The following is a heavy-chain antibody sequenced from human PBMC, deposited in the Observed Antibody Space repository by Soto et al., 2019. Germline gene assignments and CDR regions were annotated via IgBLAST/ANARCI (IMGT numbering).Heavy chain of an antibody. CDR2: IYHSGST. J-gene: IGHJ5*02. CDR3: ARHTGQLSPFDT. V-gene: IGHV4-39*01. CDR1: GCSIISSGYY. D-gene: IGHD2-2*01. Sequence: SETLSLTCTFSGCSIISSGYYWDWVRQPPGEGLEWIGYIYHSGSTSYNPSLKSRVTISVDSSKIQFSLKLTSVTAADTAIYYCARHTGQLSPFDTWGLGTLVTVSS.